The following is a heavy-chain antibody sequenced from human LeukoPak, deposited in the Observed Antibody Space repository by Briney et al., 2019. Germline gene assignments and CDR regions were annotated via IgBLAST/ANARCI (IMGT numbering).Heavy chain of an antibody. J-gene: IGHJ3*02. CDR1: GCTFTGYY. CDR3: ARDSGYSGYDFAFDI. V-gene: IGHV1-2*04. Sequence: ASVKVSCKASGCTFTGYYMHWVRQAPGQGLEWMGWINPNSGGTNYAQKFQGWVTMTRDTSISTAYMELSRLRSDDTAVYYCARDSGYSGYDFAFDIWGQGTMVTVSS. D-gene: IGHD5-12*01. CDR2: INPNSGGT.